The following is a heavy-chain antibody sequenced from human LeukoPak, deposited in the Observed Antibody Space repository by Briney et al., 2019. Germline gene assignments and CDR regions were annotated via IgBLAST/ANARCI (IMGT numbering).Heavy chain of an antibody. CDR2: ISSSHRTT. D-gene: IGHD5-18*01. Sequence: GGSLRLSCAASGFTFSDYYMSWIRQAPGKGLEWISYISSSHRTTYYADSVKGRFTISRDNAKSSLYLQMNSLRVEDTALYYCAGGYNSGHYFDYWGQGTLVTVSS. J-gene: IGHJ4*02. CDR1: GFTFSDYY. CDR3: AGGYNSGHYFDY. V-gene: IGHV3-11*01.